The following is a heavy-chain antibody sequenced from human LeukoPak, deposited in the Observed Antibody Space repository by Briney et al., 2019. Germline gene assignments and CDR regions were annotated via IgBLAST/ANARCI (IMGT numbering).Heavy chain of an antibody. J-gene: IGHJ4*02. CDR1: GFTFSDAA. CDR3: AKDTRRLVRAVGY. D-gene: IGHD6-19*01. V-gene: IGHV3-9*01. Sequence: GGSLRLSCEASGFTFSDAAMHWVRQAPGKGLEWVSGISWNSGRIGYADSVKGRFTISRDNAKNSLFLQMNSLRAEDTALYYRAKDTRRLVRAVGYWGQGILVTVSS. CDR2: ISWNSGRI.